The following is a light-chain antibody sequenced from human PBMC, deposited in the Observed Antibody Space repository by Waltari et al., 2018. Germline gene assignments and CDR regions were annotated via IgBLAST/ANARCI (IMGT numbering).Light chain of an antibody. V-gene: IGLV3-1*01. Sequence: SSQLTQPPSVSVSPGQTATLTCSGERLAKNYASWYQQRPGQSPLLVIYQDNKRPSGIPERFSGSGSGNTATLTISGTQVIDEADYYCQSLDGTTIVFGGRTKLTVL. CDR1: RLAKNY. CDR2: QDN. CDR3: QSLDGTTIV. J-gene: IGLJ2*01.